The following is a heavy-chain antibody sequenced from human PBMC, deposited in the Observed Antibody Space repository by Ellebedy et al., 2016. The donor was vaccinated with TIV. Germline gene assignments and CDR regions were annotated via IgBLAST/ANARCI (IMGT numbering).Heavy chain of an antibody. CDR3: ARGPHSGYANGYYYGMDV. CDR1: GFTFGDYA. D-gene: IGHD5-12*01. Sequence: GGSLRLSCTASGFTFGDYAMSWVRQAPGKGLEWVSLISWDGGSTYYADSAKGRFTISRHNSKNTLYLQMNSLRAEDTAVYYCARGPHSGYANGYYYGMDVWGQGTTVTVSS. CDR2: ISWDGGST. J-gene: IGHJ6*02. V-gene: IGHV3-43D*04.